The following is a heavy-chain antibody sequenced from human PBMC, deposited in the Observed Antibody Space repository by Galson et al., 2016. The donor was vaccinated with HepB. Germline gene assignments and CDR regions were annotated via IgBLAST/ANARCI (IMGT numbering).Heavy chain of an antibody. CDR3: AKKGYSSGKFDAFDI. CDR1: GFTFSSYG. CDR2: IWYDGSDE. J-gene: IGHJ3*02. D-gene: IGHD6-19*01. Sequence: LRLSCAASGFTFSSYGMHWVRQAPGKGLEWVAVIWYDGSDEYYAGSVKGRFTISRDNSKNTLYLQMSSLRADDTAVYSCAKKGYSSGKFDAFDIWGQGTVVTVSS. V-gene: IGHV3-33*06.